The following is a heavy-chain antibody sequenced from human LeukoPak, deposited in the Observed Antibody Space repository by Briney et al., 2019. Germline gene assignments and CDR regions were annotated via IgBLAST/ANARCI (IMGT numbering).Heavy chain of an antibody. CDR2: VNTNTGNP. CDR1: GYTFTRNT. Sequence: ASVKASCKASGYTFTRNTINWVRQAPGQGLEWMGWVNTNTGNPTYAQGFTGRFVFSSDTSVSTAYLQIGSLKAEDTAVYYCVTNFDSSGYFCYWGQGTLVTVSS. J-gene: IGHJ4*02. CDR3: VTNFDSSGYFCY. D-gene: IGHD3-22*01. V-gene: IGHV7-4-1*01.